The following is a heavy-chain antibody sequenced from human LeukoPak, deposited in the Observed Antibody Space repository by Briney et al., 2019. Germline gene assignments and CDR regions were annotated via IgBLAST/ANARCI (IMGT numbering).Heavy chain of an antibody. V-gene: IGHV3-74*01. CDR3: AKDNRRHYTSGPNPDSLH. Sequence: GGSLRLSCAASGFTFSSYWMSWVRQAPGKGLMWVSQINSDGSATSCADSVKGRFTISRDNAKNSLYLQMNSLRVEDTAFYYCAKDNRRHYTSGPNPDSLHWGQGALVTVSS. CDR2: INSDGSAT. CDR1: GFTFSSYW. D-gene: IGHD6-19*01. J-gene: IGHJ4*02.